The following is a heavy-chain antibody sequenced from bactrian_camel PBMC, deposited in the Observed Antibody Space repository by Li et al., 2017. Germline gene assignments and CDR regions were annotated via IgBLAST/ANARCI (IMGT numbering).Heavy chain of an antibody. CDR2: INERSRT. J-gene: IGHJ4*01. CDR1: GFTFSSCG. CDR3: ARGINGYFLSLTESDYSV. D-gene: IGHD4*01. Sequence: VQLVESGGGSVQAGGSLKLSCVASGFTFSSCGMAWNRQAPGKEREGIASINERSRTRYADSVSGRFTIFKDDFKKILYLQMNDLEPNDTAIYYCARGINGYFLSLTESDYSVWGQGTQVTVS. V-gene: IGHV3S55*01.